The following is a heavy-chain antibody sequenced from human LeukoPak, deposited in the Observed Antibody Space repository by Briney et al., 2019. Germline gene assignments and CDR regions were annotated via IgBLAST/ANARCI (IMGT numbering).Heavy chain of an antibody. J-gene: IGHJ5*02. V-gene: IGHV4-59*11. D-gene: IGHD3-10*01. CDR2: IYSSGKT. Sequence: SETLSLTCTVSGASISSHSWAWIRQSPGKGLEWMGYIYSSGKTNYNSSLKSRVTVSTDTFKNQFFLWLTSVTDGDTAVYYCARGVVRGENWFDPWGQGTLVTVSS. CDR3: ARGVVRGENWFDP. CDR1: GASISSHS.